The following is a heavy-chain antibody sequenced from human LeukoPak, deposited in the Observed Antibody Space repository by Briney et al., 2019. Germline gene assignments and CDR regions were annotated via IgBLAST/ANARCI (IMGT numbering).Heavy chain of an antibody. V-gene: IGHV1-2*02. CDR2: INPNSGGT. D-gene: IGHD2-2*01. CDR3: ARANALYCGSTSCLFDY. Sequence: ASVKVSCKTSGYTFTAYYIHWVRQAPGQGLEWMAWINPNSGGTYYAQNFHDRITMTRDTSISTAYMELSRLRSDDTAIYYCARANALYCGSTSCLFDYWGQGTLVTVSS. J-gene: IGHJ4*02. CDR1: GYTFTAYY.